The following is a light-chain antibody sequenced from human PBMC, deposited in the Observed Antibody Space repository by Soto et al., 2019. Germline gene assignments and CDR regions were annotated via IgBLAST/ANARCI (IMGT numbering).Light chain of an antibody. V-gene: IGKV3-20*01. CDR2: GAS. J-gene: IGKJ1*01. Sequence: EMVLTRSPGTGSLWPGEGATVCCRASKSVSSKLAWYQQKPGQAPRLVIYGASNRATGIPDRFSASGSGTDFTLTISRLEPEDFAVYYCQQYISSPLTFGQGTKVDIK. CDR3: QQYISSPLT. CDR1: KSVSSK.